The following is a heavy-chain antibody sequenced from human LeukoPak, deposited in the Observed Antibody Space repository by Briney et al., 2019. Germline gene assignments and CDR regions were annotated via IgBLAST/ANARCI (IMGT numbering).Heavy chain of an antibody. Sequence: GGSLRLSCAASGFTFSNYEMNWVRRAPGKGLEWVSYISSSGGTIYYADSVSGRFTISRDNAKNSLYLQVNSLRVEDTAVYYCARMWTTVTDAFDFWGQGTMVTVSS. J-gene: IGHJ3*01. CDR1: GFTFSNYE. V-gene: IGHV3-48*03. D-gene: IGHD4-17*01. CDR3: ARMWTTVTDAFDF. CDR2: ISSSGGTI.